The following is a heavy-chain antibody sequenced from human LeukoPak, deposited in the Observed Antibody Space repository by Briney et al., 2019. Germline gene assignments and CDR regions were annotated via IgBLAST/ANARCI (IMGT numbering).Heavy chain of an antibody. CDR2: INTITGNP. CDR1: GYTFSTYA. J-gene: IGHJ6*03. V-gene: IGHV7-4-1*02. CDR3: ARPPVIAVVYYYMDV. D-gene: IGHD6-19*01. Sequence: ASVKVSCKASGYTFSTYAMNWVRQAPGQGLEWMGWINTITGNPTYAQGFTGRFVFSLDTSVSTAYLQISSLKAEDTAVYFCARPPVIAVVYYYMDVWGKGTTVTVSS.